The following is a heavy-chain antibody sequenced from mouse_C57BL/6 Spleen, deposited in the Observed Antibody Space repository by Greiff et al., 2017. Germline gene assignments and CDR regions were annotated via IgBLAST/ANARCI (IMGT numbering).Heavy chain of an antibody. CDR2: ISSGSSTI. Sequence: EVKLVESGGGLVKPGGSLKLSCAASGFTFSDYGMHWVRQAPEKGLEWVAYISSGSSTIYYADTVKGRFTISRDNAKNTLFLQMTSLRSEDTAMYYCARYLGYYFDYWGQGTTLTVSS. CDR3: ARYLGYYFDY. D-gene: IGHD4-1*01. CDR1: GFTFSDYG. V-gene: IGHV5-17*01. J-gene: IGHJ2*01.